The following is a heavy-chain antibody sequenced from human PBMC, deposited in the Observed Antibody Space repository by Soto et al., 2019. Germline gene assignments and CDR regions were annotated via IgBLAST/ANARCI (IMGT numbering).Heavy chain of an antibody. CDR3: ATSYGSGRQALDH. V-gene: IGHV1-69*02. J-gene: IGHJ1*01. D-gene: IGHD3-10*01. CDR2: TIPILSMS. Sequence: QVHLVQSGPELKKPGSSVRVSCKASGDTFSSYTINWVRQAPGLGLEWMGRTIPILSMSNYALKFQGRLTITADKSTSTAYMELSSLRSEDTAMYYWATSYGSGRQALDHWGQGALVTVSS. CDR1: GDTFSSYT.